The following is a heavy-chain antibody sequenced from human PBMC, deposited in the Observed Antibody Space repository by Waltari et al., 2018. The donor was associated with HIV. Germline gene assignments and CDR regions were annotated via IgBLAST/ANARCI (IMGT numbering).Heavy chain of an antibody. CDR2: INHSEST. Sequence: QVQLQQWGAGLLKPSETLSLTCAVYGGSFSGFYWSWIRQPPVQGLEWIGEINHSESTDYNPSLRSRVTISLDTSKNQFSLKLSSVTAADTAVYYCARAHRLYSSSWYPPHLDYWGQGTLVTVSS. D-gene: IGHD6-13*01. J-gene: IGHJ4*02. CDR1: GGSFSGFY. CDR3: ARAHRLYSSSWYPPHLDY. V-gene: IGHV4-34*01.